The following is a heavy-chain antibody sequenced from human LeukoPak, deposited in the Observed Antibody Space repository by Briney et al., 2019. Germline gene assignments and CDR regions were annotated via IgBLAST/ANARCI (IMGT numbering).Heavy chain of an antibody. Sequence: SETLSLTCTVSGGSISSEYWSWLRQSPGKGLEWIGYIYYSGTTSYNPSLKSRVTISLDTSKNQFSLKLSSVTAADTAVYYCARGANWGSPDYWGQGTLVTVSS. CDR3: ARGANWGSPDY. J-gene: IGHJ4*02. V-gene: IGHV4-59*01. CDR2: IYYSGTT. D-gene: IGHD7-27*01. CDR1: GGSISSEY.